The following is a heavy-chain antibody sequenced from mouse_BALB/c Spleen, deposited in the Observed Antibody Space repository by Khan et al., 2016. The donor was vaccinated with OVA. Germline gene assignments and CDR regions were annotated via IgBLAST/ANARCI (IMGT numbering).Heavy chain of an antibody. CDR2: ISGTGIYT. D-gene: IGHD2-10*01. J-gene: IGHJ3*01. V-gene: IGHV5-9*02. CDR1: GFAFSSYD. CDR3: ARPSYDGNPWFTY. Sequence: DVKLVESGGGLVKPGGSLKLSCAPSGFAFSSYDMSWVRQTPEKRLEWVATISGTGIYTYYPDSVKGRFTISRDNARNTLYLQMSSLGSEDTALYYCARPSYDGNPWFTYWGQGTLVTVSA.